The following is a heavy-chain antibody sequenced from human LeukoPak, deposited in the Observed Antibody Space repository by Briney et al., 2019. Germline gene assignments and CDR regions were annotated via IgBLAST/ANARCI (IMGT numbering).Heavy chain of an antibody. CDR3: ARVDDVENWFGP. CDR1: GDSVSSTSAA. Sequence: SQTLSLTCAISGDSVSSTSAAWNWIRQSPSRGLEWLGRTYYRSKWCTDYAVSVKSRITVNPDTSKNQVSLHLSSVTPEDTAVYYCARVDDVENWFGPWGQGTLVTVSS. J-gene: IGHJ5*02. CDR2: TYYRSKWCT. V-gene: IGHV6-1*01.